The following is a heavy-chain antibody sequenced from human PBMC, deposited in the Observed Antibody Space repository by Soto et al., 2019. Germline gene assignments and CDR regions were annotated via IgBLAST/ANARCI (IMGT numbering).Heavy chain of an antibody. J-gene: IGHJ4*02. CDR2: IYYSGST. Sequence: SETLSLTCTVSGGSISSSSYYWGWIRQPPGKGLEWIGSIYYSGSTYYNPSLKSRVTISVDTSKNQFSVKLSSVTAADTAVYYCARLLRYSGYEYYFDYWGQGTLVTVSS. V-gene: IGHV4-39*01. D-gene: IGHD5-12*01. CDR1: GGSISSSSYY. CDR3: ARLLRYSGYEYYFDY.